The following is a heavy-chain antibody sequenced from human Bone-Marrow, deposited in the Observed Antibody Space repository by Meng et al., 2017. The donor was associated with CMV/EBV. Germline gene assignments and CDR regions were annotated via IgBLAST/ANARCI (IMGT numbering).Heavy chain of an antibody. D-gene: IGHD3-9*01. CDR3: ARANSLGYFDWLTNVFDI. J-gene: IGHJ3*02. CDR2: ISGWSTFI. V-gene: IGHV3-21*06. CDR1: GFTFKSFA. Sequence: GESLKISCAASGFTFKSFAMNWVRQAPGKGLEWVSSISGWSTFIYYADSVKGRFTISRDNAKNSLYLQMNSLRAEDTAVYYCARANSLGYFDWLTNVFDIWGQGAMVTVSS.